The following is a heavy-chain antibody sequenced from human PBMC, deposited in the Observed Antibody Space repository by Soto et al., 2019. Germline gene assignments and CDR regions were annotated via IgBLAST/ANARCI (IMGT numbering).Heavy chain of an antibody. J-gene: IGHJ4*02. Sequence: DVQLLESGGGLVQPGGSLRLSCAASGFSFSSYAMVWVRQAPGKGLEWVAVISARGGSSYFADSVKGRFTLSRDNSKNVLSLEMKSRRAEDTAIDFCAKGSIEYSASVDNWGQGTLVVVSS. CDR1: GFSFSSYA. V-gene: IGHV3-23*01. D-gene: IGHD5-12*01. CDR3: AKGSIEYSASVDN. CDR2: ISARGGSS.